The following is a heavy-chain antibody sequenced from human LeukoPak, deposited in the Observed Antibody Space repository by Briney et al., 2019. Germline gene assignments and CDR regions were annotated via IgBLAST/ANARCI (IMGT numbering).Heavy chain of an antibody. V-gene: IGHV6-1*01. J-gene: IGHJ4*02. CDR2: TYYRSKWNY. CDR1: GDSVSINSVA. Sequence: SQTLSLTCAISGDSVSINSVAYNWIRQSPSRGLEWLGRTYYRSKWNYEYAVSVRSRITVNLDTSKNQFSLQLNSVTPDDTAVYYCARAVIGTTRYFESWGQGTLVTVSS. CDR3: ARAVIGTTRYFES. D-gene: IGHD1-1*01.